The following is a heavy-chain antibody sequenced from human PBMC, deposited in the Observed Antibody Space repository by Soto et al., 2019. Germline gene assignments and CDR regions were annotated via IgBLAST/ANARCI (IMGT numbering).Heavy chain of an antibody. CDR1: GGSFSGYY. D-gene: IGHD3-22*01. CDR2: VNHGGTS. CDR3: ALYDSSGSFDP. J-gene: IGHJ5*02. Sequence: SETLSLTCAVHGGSFSGYYWDWIRQPPGKGLEWIGEVNHGGTSNYNPSLKSRVTISVDTSKNQFSLKLSSVTAADTAVYYCALYDSSGSFDPWGQGTLVTVSS. V-gene: IGHV4-34*01.